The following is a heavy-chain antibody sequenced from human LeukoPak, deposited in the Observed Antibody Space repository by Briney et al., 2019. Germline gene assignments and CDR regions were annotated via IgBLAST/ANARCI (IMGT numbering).Heavy chain of an antibody. V-gene: IGHV4-34*01. CDR2: INHSGST. D-gene: IGHD3-22*01. CDR3: ARGRRVGVVVVKNWFDP. CDR1: GGSFSGYY. Sequence: SETLSLTCAVYGGSFSGYYWSWIRQPPGKGLEWIGEINHSGSTNYNPSLKSRVTISVDTSKNQFSLKLSSVTAADTAVYYCARGRRVGVVVVKNWFDPRGQGTLVTVSS. J-gene: IGHJ5*02.